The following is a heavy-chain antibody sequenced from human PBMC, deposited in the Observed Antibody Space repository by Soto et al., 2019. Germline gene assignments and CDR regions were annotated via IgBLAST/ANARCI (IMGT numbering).Heavy chain of an antibody. D-gene: IGHD1-1*01. J-gene: IGHJ3*02. CDR3: AQALVFTGGDGFDI. Sequence: QVRLQEWGPGLVKPSQTLSLKCSVSGGSITTGGRYWSWIRQLPGKGLEWIGDIYYSGNTYYNASLKSRVTISVEAAKNQFSRKLSSATAADTAVYYCAQALVFTGGDGFDIWGQGRLVTVSS. CDR1: GGSITTGGRY. CDR2: IYYSGNT. V-gene: IGHV4-31*02.